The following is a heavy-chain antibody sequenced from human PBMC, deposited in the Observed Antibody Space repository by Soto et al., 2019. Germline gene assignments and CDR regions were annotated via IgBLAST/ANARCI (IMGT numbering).Heavy chain of an antibody. J-gene: IGHJ4*02. CDR2: IYPGDSDT. CDR3: ARRSRDYYDSSGYFVDDY. D-gene: IGHD3-22*01. CDR1: GYSFTSYW. V-gene: IGHV5-51*01. Sequence: GESLKISGNGSGYSFTSYWIGWVRQMPGKGLEWMGIIYPGDSDTRYSPSFQGQVTISADKSISTAYLQWSSLKASDTATYYCARRSRDYYDSSGYFVDDYWGQGTLVTVSS.